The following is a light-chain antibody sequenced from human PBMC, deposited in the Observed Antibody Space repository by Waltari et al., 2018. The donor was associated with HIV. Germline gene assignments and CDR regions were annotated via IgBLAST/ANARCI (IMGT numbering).Light chain of an antibody. V-gene: IGLV1-51*01. CDR3: GTWDSSVSAGV. J-gene: IGLJ2*01. CDR1: SSTIGTNF. Sequence: SVLTQPPSVSAAPGQKVTFSCPGSSSTIGTNFVSWYQQLPEAAPKLIIYDNVHGPSEVPDRFSGSKSATSATLAITGLQTGDEADYYCGTWDSSVSAGVFGGGTKLTVL. CDR2: DNV.